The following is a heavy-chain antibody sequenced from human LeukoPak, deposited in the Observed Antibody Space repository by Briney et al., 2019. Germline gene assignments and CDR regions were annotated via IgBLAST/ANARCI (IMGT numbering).Heavy chain of an antibody. V-gene: IGHV4-38-2*02. CDR2: IYHSGST. CDR1: GYSISSGYY. CDR3: ARGGLISLANTPLGAFDI. D-gene: IGHD3/OR15-3a*01. J-gene: IGHJ3*02. Sequence: SETLSLTCTVSGYSISSGYYWGWIRQPPGKGLEWIGSIYHSGSTYYNPSLKSRVTISVDTSKNQFSLQLNSVTPEDTAVYYCARGGLISLANTPLGAFDIWGQGTMVSVSS.